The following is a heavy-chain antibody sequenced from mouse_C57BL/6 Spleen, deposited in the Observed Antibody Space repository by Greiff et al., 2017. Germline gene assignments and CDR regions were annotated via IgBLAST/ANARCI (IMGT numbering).Heavy chain of an antibody. CDR2: INPGSGGT. Sequence: QVTLKESGAELVRPGTSVKVSCKASGYAFTNYLIEWVKQRPGQGLEWIGVINPGSGGTNYNEKFKGKATLTADKSSSTAYMQLSSLTSEDSAVYFCARSYYDYDERFAYWGQGTLVTVSA. CDR1: GYAFTNYL. CDR3: ARSYYDYDERFAY. V-gene: IGHV1-54*01. D-gene: IGHD2-4*01. J-gene: IGHJ3*01.